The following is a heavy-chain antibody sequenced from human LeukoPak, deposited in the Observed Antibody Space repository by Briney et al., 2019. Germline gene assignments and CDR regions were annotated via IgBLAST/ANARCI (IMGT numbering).Heavy chain of an antibody. CDR1: GFTFSSYA. J-gene: IGHJ4*02. Sequence: GGSLRLSCAASGFTFSSYAMSWVRQAPGKGLEWVSAISGSGGSTYYADSVKGRFTISRDNSKNTLYLQMNSLRAEDTAVYYCARADYDSSGYYYAYWGQGTLVTVSS. CDR2: ISGSGGST. V-gene: IGHV3-23*01. CDR3: ARADYDSSGYYYAY. D-gene: IGHD3-22*01.